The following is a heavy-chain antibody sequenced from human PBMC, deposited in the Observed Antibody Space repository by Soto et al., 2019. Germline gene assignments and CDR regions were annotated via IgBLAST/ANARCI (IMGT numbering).Heavy chain of an antibody. CDR1: GGSINSGDYS. CDR3: GSAINYYGSSYYYWLDY. CDR2: IYHTGTT. V-gene: IGHV4-30-2*01. D-gene: IGHD3-22*01. Sequence: SETLSLTCTVSGGSINSGDYSWTWIRQPPGKGLEWIGYIYHTGTTYYNMSLKSRVTISVDRSKNQFSLKLSSVTAADAAVYYSGSAINYYGSSYYYWLDYWGQGTLVTVSS. J-gene: IGHJ4*02.